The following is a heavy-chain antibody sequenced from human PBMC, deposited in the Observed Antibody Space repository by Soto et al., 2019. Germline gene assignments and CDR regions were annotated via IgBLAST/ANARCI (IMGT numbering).Heavy chain of an antibody. CDR3: ARPGGVYDYLGSKYFDY. CDR2: ISYDGSNK. J-gene: IGHJ4*02. CDR1: GFTFSSYA. V-gene: IGHV3-30-3*01. D-gene: IGHD5-12*01. Sequence: PGGSLRLSCAASGFTFSSYAMHWVRQAPGKGLEWVAVISYDGSNKYYADSVKGRFTISRDNSKNTLYLQMNSLRAEDTAVYYCARPGGVYDYLGSKYFDYWGQGTLVTVSS.